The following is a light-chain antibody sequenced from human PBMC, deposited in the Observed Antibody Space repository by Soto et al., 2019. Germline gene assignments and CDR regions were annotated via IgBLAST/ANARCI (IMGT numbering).Light chain of an antibody. CDR1: KLGDKY. J-gene: IGLJ2*01. CDR2: QDS. Sequence: SYDLTQPPSVSVSPGQTASITCSGDKLGDKYACWYQQKPRQSPVLVIYQDSKRPSGIPERFSGSNSGNTATLTISGTQAMDEADYYCQAWDSSTVVFGGGTKLTVL. V-gene: IGLV3-1*01. CDR3: QAWDSSTVV.